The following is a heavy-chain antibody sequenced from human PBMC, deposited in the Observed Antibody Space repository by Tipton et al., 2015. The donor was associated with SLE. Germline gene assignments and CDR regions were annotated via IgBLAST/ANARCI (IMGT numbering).Heavy chain of an antibody. CDR1: GGSISSYY. V-gene: IGHV4-59*01. Sequence: TLSLTCTVSGGSISSYYWSWIRRPPGKGLEWIGYIYYSGSTNYNPSLKSRVTISVDTSKNQFSLKLSSVTAADTAVYYCARERVAVAATPWYFDLWGRGTLVTVSS. J-gene: IGHJ2*01. CDR2: IYYSGST. D-gene: IGHD6-19*01. CDR3: ARERVAVAATPWYFDL.